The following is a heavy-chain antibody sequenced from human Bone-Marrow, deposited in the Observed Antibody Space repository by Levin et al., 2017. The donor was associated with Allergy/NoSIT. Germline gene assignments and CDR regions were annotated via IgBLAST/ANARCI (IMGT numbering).Heavy chain of an antibody. Sequence: GSLRLSCAVSGYSISSGYYWGWIRQPPGKGLEWIGSIYHSGSTYYNPSLKSRVTISVDTSKNQFSLKLSSVTAADTAVYYCARGWASSGYYVDYWGQGTLVTVSS. CDR1: GYSISSGYY. D-gene: IGHD3-22*01. CDR3: ARGWASSGYYVDY. V-gene: IGHV4-38-2*01. CDR2: IYHSGST. J-gene: IGHJ4*02.